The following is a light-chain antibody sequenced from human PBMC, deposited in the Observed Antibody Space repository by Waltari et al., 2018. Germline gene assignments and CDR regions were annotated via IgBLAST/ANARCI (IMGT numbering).Light chain of an antibody. V-gene: IGKV3-20*01. J-gene: IGKJ1*01. CDR1: QSVRGS. Sequence: EIVLTQSPGTLSLSPGERAPLSCRASQSVRGSLAWSQQKAGQAPRLPIYGASSRATGIPDRFSGSGSGTDFSLTISRLEPEDFAVYYCQHYVRLPATFGQGTKVEI. CDR3: QHYVRLPAT. CDR2: GAS.